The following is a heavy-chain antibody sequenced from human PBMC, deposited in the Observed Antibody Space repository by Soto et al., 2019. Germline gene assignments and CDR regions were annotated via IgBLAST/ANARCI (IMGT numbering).Heavy chain of an antibody. CDR3: ANGRIVATDDY. CDR1: GFTFSSYA. D-gene: IGHD5-12*01. CDR2: ISYDGSNK. J-gene: IGHJ4*02. Sequence: GGSLRLSCVASGFTFSSYAMHWVRQAPGKGLEWVAVISYDGSNKYYADSVKGRFTISRDNSKNTLYLQMNSLRAEDTAVYYCANGRIVATDDYWGQGTLVTVSS. V-gene: IGHV3-30-3*01.